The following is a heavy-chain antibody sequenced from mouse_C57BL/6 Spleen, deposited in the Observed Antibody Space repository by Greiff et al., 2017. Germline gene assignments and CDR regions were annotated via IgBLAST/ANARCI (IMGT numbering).Heavy chain of an antibody. D-gene: IGHD2-5*01. V-gene: IGHV1-50*01. CDR1: GYTFTSYW. Sequence: QVQLQQPGAELVKPGASVKLSCKASGYTFTSYWMQWVKQRPGQGLEWIGEIDPSDSYTNYNQKFKGKATLTVDTSSSTAYMQLSSLTSEDSAVYYCARRSNEDAMDYWGQGTSVTVSS. CDR3: ARRSNEDAMDY. J-gene: IGHJ4*01. CDR2: IDPSDSYT.